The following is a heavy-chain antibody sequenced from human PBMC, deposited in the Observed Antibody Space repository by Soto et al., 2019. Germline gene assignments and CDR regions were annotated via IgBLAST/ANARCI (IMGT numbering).Heavy chain of an antibody. V-gene: IGHV1-69*13. J-gene: IGHJ4*02. D-gene: IGHD6-19*01. CDR3: ARATVSSSGHQE. CDR1: GGTFSSYA. CDR2: IIPIFGTE. Sequence: SVKVSWKASGGTFSSYAISWVRQAPGQGLEWMGGIIPIFGTENYAQKCQGRVTITADESTSTAYMELRSLRSEDTAVYYCARATVSSSGHQEWGQGTLVTVSS.